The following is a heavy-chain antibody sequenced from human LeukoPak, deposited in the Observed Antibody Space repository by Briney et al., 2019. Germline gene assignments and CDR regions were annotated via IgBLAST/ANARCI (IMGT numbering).Heavy chain of an antibody. D-gene: IGHD4-17*01. J-gene: IGHJ3*02. V-gene: IGHV1-46*01. Sequence: ASVKVSCKASGYTFTSYYMHWVRQAPGQGLEWMGIINPSGGSTSYAQKFQGRVTMTRNTSISTAYMELSSLRSEDTAVYYCARPMTTVTTYDAFDIWGQGTMVTISS. CDR1: GYTFTSYY. CDR3: ARPMTTVTTYDAFDI. CDR2: INPSGGST.